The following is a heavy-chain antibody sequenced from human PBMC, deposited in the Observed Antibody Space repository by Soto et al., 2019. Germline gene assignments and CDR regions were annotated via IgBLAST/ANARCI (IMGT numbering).Heavy chain of an antibody. CDR2: FSHGGGT. J-gene: IGHJ4*02. V-gene: IGHV4-4*02. Sequence: SETLSLTCAVSVGSITDSDWWSCVRQSPGKGLEWIGEFSHGGGTNYNPSLKSRLTVSVDKSTNQFSLNLMSVTAADTAVYFCTRDPHMTNNYGDYWGQGTLVTVSS. CDR3: TRDPHMTNNYGDY. CDR1: VGSITDSDW.